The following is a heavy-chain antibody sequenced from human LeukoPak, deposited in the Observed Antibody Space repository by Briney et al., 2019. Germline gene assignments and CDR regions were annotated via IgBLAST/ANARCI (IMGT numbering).Heavy chain of an antibody. D-gene: IGHD2-21*02. CDR1: GFTFSSYA. J-gene: IGHJ4*02. CDR2: ISYDGSSK. CDR3: ARYYCGGDCYSSPLGY. V-gene: IGHV3-30-3*01. Sequence: PGGSQRLSCAASGFTFSSYAMHWVRQAPGKGLEWVAVISYDGSSKYYADSVKGRFTISRDNSKNTLYLQMNSLRAEDTAVYYCARYYCGGDCYSSPLGYWGQGTLVTVSS.